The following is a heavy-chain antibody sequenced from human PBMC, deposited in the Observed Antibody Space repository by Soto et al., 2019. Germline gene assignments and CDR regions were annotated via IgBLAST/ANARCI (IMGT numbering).Heavy chain of an antibody. V-gene: IGHV1-2*04. Sequence: QVQLVQSGAEVKKPGASVKVSCKASGYTFTGYYMHWVRQAPGQGLEWMGWINPNSGGTNYAQKFQGWVTMTRDTSISTAYMERSRRRADDTAVYYCARDGSRLEYSSSGWFDPWGQGTLVTVSS. J-gene: IGHJ5*02. CDR2: INPNSGGT. CDR3: ARDGSRLEYSSSGWFDP. CDR1: GYTFTGYY. D-gene: IGHD6-6*01.